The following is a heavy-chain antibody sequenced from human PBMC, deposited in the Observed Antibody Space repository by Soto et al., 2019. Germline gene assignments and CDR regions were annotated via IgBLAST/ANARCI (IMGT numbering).Heavy chain of an antibody. Sequence: QGQLVESGGGVVQPGRSLRLSCTASGFMFSRYAMHGVRQAPGKGLEWVAAISSDGNDQYYADSVKGRCGISRDNSKNTVFLQMSSLRPEDTALYYCARPTATIVTFQFYGLDVWGQGTTITVS. V-gene: IGHV3-30*09. CDR2: ISSDGNDQ. J-gene: IGHJ6*02. D-gene: IGHD1-26*01. CDR1: GFMFSRYA. CDR3: ARPTATIVTFQFYGLDV.